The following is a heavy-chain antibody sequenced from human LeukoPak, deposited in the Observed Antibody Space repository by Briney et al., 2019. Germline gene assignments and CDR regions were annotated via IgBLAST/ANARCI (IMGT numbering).Heavy chain of an antibody. Sequence: ASVKVSCKVSGYTLTELSMHWVRQAPGKGLEWMGGFDPEDGETIYAQKFQGRVTMTEDTSTDTAYMELSSLRSVDTAVYYCATVVPAAIRFDPWGQGTLVTVSS. CDR3: ATVVPAAIRFDP. CDR1: GYTLTELS. V-gene: IGHV1-24*01. D-gene: IGHD2-2*01. CDR2: FDPEDGET. J-gene: IGHJ5*02.